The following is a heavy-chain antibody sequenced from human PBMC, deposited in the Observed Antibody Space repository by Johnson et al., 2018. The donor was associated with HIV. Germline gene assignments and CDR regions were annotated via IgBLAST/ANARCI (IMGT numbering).Heavy chain of an antibody. D-gene: IGHD3-10*01. CDR2: ISYDGINK. CDR3: AKDLNYGSGPVDI. J-gene: IGHJ3*02. CDR1: GFTFSTYA. V-gene: IGHV3-30-3*01. Sequence: VQLVESGGGVVQPGRSLRLSCAASGFTFSTYAMHWVRQAPGKGLEWVTIISYDGINKYYADSVKGRFTISRDNSKNTLYLQMNSLRAEDTAVYYCAKDLNYGSGPVDIWGQGTMVTVSS.